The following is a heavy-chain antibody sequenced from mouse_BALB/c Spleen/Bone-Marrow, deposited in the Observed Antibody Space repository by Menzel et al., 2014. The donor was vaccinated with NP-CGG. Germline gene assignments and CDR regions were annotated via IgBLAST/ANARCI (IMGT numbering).Heavy chain of an antibody. Sequence: VKLMESGAELVRPGASVKLSCKASGYSFTSNWMNWVKQRPGQGLEWIGMIHPSDSETRLNQKFKDKATLTVDKSSSTAYMQLSSPASEDSAVYYCARRGRYGNYETMDYWGQGTSVTASS. V-gene: IGHV1-61*01. D-gene: IGHD2-10*02. J-gene: IGHJ4*01. CDR3: ARRGRYGNYETMDY. CDR2: IHPSDSET. CDR1: GYSFTSNW.